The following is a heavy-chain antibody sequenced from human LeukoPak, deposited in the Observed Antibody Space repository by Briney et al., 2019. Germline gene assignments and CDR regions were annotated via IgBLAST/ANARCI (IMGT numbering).Heavy chain of an antibody. CDR1: GGSFSGYY. D-gene: IGHD6-19*01. CDR3: ARDYSSGQDY. CDR2: INHSGST. Sequence: SETLSLTCAVHGGSFSGYYWSWIRQPPGKGLEWIGEINHSGSTNYNPSLKSRVTISVDTSKNQFSLKLSSVTAADTAVYYCARDYSSGQDYWGQGTLVTVSS. V-gene: IGHV4-34*01. J-gene: IGHJ4*02.